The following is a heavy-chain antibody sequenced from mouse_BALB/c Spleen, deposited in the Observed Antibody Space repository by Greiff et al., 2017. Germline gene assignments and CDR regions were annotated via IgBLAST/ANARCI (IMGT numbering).Heavy chain of an antibody. V-gene: IGHV3-2*02. CDR1: GYSITSDYA. Sequence: EVMLVESGPGLVKPSQSLSLTCTVTGYSITSDYAWNWIRQFPGNKLEWMGYISYSGSTSYNPSLKSRISITRDTSKNQFFLQLNSVTTEDTATYYCARWRDEAMDYWGQGTSVTVSS. J-gene: IGHJ4*01. D-gene: IGHD3-3*01. CDR3: ARWRDEAMDY. CDR2: ISYSGST.